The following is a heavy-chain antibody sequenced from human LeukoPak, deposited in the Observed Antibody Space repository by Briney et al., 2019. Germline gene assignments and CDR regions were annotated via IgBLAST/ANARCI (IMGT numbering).Heavy chain of an antibody. J-gene: IGHJ4*02. V-gene: IGHV1-8*02. CDR3: ARDYYGSGSLPGY. CDR1: GYTFTDYY. Sequence: GASVKVSCKASGYTFTDYYMHWVRQAPGQGLEWIGWMNPNSGNTGYGHKSQGRVTMTRNTSISTAYMELSSLRSEDTAVYYCARDYYGSGSLPGYWGQGTLVTVSS. D-gene: IGHD3-10*01. CDR2: MNPNSGNT.